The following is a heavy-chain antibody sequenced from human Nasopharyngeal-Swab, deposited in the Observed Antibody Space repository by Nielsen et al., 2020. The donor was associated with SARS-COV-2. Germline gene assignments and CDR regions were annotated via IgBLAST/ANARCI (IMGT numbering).Heavy chain of an antibody. J-gene: IGHJ4*02. D-gene: IGHD3-10*01. Sequence: GESLKISCAASGFTFSSYAMSWVRQAPGKGLEWVSAISGSGGSTYYADSVKGRFTISRDNSKNTLYLQMNSLRAEDTAVYYCAKDRGGVKSAYFDYWGQGTLVTVSS. CDR1: GFTFSSYA. CDR2: ISGSGGST. CDR3: AKDRGGVKSAYFDY. V-gene: IGHV3-23*01.